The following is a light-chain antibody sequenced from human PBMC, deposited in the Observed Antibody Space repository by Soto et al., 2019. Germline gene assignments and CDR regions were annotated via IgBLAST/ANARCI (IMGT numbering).Light chain of an antibody. Sequence: DIQMNQSPSSLSASVGDRVTITCRASQSISNYLHWYQQKPGKAPKLLIYAASSLQGDVPSRFSGSGSGTDFTLTISSLQPDDFATYYCQQSYNTPLTFGPGTKVDIK. V-gene: IGKV1-39*01. CDR3: QQSYNTPLT. CDR1: QSISNY. CDR2: AAS. J-gene: IGKJ3*01.